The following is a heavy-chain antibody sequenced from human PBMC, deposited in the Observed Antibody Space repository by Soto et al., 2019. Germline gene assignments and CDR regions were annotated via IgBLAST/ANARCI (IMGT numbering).Heavy chain of an antibody. CDR1: GGSFSCYY. CDR3: ARARGGSSSYYFDY. V-gene: IGHV4-34*01. CDR2: INHSGST. D-gene: IGHD6-6*01. J-gene: IGHJ4*02. Sequence: SETLSLTCAVYGGSFSCYYWSWIRQHPGKGLEWIGEINHSGSTNYNPSLKSRVTISVDTSKNQFSLKLSSVTAEDTAVYYCARARGGSSSYYFDYWGQGTLVTVSS.